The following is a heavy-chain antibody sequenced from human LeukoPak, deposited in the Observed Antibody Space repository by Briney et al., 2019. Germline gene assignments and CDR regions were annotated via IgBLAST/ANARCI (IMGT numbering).Heavy chain of an antibody. CDR3: ARGHYDFWSGSSQKGMDV. V-gene: IGHV1-46*01. J-gene: IGHJ6*02. CDR1: GNTFTSYY. CDR2: INPSGGST. Sequence: ASVKVSCKASGNTFTSYYMHWVRQAPGQGLEWMGIINPSGGSTSYAQKFQGRFTMTRDTSTSTVYMELSSLRSEDTAVYYCARGHYDFWSGSSQKGMDVWGQGTTVTVSS. D-gene: IGHD3-3*01.